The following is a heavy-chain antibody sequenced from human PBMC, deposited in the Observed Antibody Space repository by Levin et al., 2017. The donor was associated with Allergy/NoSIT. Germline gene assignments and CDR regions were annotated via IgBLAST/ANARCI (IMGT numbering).Heavy chain of an antibody. D-gene: IGHD1-26*01. CDR1: GGSFSGYY. V-gene: IGHV4-34*01. CDR2: INHSGST. CDR3: AREGGYSPKPADY. Sequence: SETLSLTCAVYGGSFSGYYWSWIRQPPGKGLEWIGEINHSGSTNYNPSLKSRVTISVDTSKNQFSLKLSSVTAADTAVYYCAREGGYSPKPADYWGQGTLVTVSS. J-gene: IGHJ4*02.